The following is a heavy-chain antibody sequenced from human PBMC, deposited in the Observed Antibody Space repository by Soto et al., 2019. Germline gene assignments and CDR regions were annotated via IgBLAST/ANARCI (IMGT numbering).Heavy chain of an antibody. V-gene: IGHV3-30*18. CDR3: AKGAWYGSSSSSDS. CDR1: GSSLINYD. J-gene: IGHJ4*02. D-gene: IGHD6-6*01. Sequence: QVQLVESGGGVVQPGRSLRLSCAASGSSLINYDMHWVRQAPGKGLEWVAVMSYDGSRQFYADSVRGRFSVSRDISKSALYLQMSSLRIEDTAIYYCAKGAWYGSSSSSDSWGQVNHVTVSS. CDR2: MSYDGSRQ.